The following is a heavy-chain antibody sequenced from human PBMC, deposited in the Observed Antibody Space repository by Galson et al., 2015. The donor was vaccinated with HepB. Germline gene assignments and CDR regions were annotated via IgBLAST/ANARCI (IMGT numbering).Heavy chain of an antibody. V-gene: IGHV3-23*01. Sequence: SLRLSCAASGFTFSSYAMSWVRQAPGKGLEWVSAISGSGGSTYYADSVKGRFTISRDNSKNTLYLQMNSLRAEDTAVYYCAKSGMATIPRDSLVPGYFDYWGQGTLVTVSS. CDR3: AKSGMATIPRDSLVPGYFDY. CDR1: GFTFSSYA. D-gene: IGHD5-24*01. J-gene: IGHJ4*02. CDR2: ISGSGGST.